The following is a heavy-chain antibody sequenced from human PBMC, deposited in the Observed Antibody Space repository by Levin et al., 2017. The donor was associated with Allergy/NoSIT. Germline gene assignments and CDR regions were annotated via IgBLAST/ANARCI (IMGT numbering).Heavy chain of an antibody. D-gene: IGHD3-16*01. V-gene: IGHV3-23*01. J-gene: IGHJ4*02. Sequence: SCAASGFTFSSYAMSWVRQAPGKGLEWVSTIGVSTYYADSVKGRFTISRDNSKSTLYLQMNSLRAEDTAVYYCAKRSTGEYYFDYWGQGSLVTVSS. CDR1: GFTFSSYA. CDR2: IGVST. CDR3: AKRSTGEYYFDY.